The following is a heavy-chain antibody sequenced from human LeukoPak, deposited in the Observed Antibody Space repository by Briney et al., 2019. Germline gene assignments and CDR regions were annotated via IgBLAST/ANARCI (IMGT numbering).Heavy chain of an antibody. CDR2: IYYSGST. J-gene: IGHJ6*03. V-gene: IGHV4-59*12. Sequence: SETLSLTCTVSGGSISSYYWSWIRQPPGKGLEWIGYIYYSGSTNYNPSLKSRVTISVDTSKNQFSLKLSSVTAADTAVYYCARGIFRSGGSGSYYSYYYMDVWGKGTTVTVSS. D-gene: IGHD3-10*01. CDR3: ARGIFRSGGSGSYYSYYYMDV. CDR1: GGSISSYY.